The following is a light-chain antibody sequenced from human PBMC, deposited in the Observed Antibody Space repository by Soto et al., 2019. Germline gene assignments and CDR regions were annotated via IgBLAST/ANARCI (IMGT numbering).Light chain of an antibody. CDR3: QQFAISTT. V-gene: IGKV1-5*01. Sequence: IQMTQSPSTLSASVGDRVTITCRASHNIERWMAWYQQKPGKAPSLLIFDASTLHSGVPSRFSGSGSGTDFTLTISSLKPDDFATYYYQQFAISTTVGQGTKVDIK. CDR2: DAS. CDR1: HNIERW. J-gene: IGKJ1*01.